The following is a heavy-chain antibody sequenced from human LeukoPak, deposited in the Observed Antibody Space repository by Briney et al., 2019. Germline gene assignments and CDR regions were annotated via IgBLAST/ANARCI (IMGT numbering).Heavy chain of an antibody. CDR1: GFTFSSYA. J-gene: IGHJ6*01. CDR3: AKDERHCTSTTCYYSGMGV. D-gene: IGHD2-2*01. V-gene: IGHV3-23*01. CDR2: ISGSGGRT. Sequence: GGSLRLSCAASGFTFSSYAMSWVRQAPGKGLEWVSVISGSGGRTYYADSVKGRFTISRDNSKNTLYLQMNSLRAEDTALYYCAKDERHCTSTTCYYSGMGVWGQGTTVTVSA.